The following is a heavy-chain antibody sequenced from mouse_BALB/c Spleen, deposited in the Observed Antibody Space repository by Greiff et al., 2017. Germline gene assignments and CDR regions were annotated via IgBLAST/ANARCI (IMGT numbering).Heavy chain of an antibody. Sequence: VQLQQSGAELVRPGTSVKVSCKASGYAFTNYLIEWVKQRPGQGLEWIGVINPGSGGTNYNEKFKGKATLTADKSSSTAYMQLSSLTSDDSAVYVCARGDYYGSSERYYFDYWGQGTTLTVSS. J-gene: IGHJ2*01. CDR2: INPGSGGT. CDR3: ARGDYYGSSERYYFDY. D-gene: IGHD1-1*01. V-gene: IGHV1-54*01. CDR1: GYAFTNYL.